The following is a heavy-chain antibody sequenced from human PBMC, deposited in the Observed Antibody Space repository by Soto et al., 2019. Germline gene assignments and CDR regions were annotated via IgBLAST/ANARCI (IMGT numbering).Heavy chain of an antibody. CDR3: VKGGWLDY. V-gene: IGHV3-23*01. D-gene: IGHD2-15*01. CDR2: ISVSGAAT. CDR1: VFSFSTYE. Sequence: EVQLLESGGGLVQPGGSLRLSCAASVFSFSTYEMSWVRQAPGKGLEWVSFISVSGAATHYADSVRGRFTISRDNSKNTLYLQVDSLRADDTAIYYCVKGGWLDYWGQGTLVTVSS. J-gene: IGHJ4*02.